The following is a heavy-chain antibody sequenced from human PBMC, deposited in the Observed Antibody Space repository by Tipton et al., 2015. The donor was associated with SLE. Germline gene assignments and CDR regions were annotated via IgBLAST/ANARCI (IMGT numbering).Heavy chain of an antibody. CDR3: ARVWSGYSSSYFDL. J-gene: IGHJ2*01. CDR2: FYYSGST. CDR1: GGSITTYY. D-gene: IGHD3-3*01. Sequence: TLSLTCAVSGGSITTYYWSWIQQSPGKGLEWIGYFYYSGSTKYNPSLKSRVTMSVATSKNHFSVKLSSVTAADTAIYYCARVWSGYSSSYFDLWGRGTLVTVSS. V-gene: IGHV4-59*01.